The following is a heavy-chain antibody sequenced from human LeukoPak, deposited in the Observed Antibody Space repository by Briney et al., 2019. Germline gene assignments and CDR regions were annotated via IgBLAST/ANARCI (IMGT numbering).Heavy chain of an antibody. V-gene: IGHV3-74*01. CDR2: INPAGSST. D-gene: IGHD5-24*01. Sequence: PGGSLRLSCAASGFTFSSDWMHWVRQAPGQGVVWVSRINPAGSSTNYADSVKGRFTISRDNAMNTLYLQMSSLRAEDTALYYCTRRAARWQFDLWGRGTLLTVSS. J-gene: IGHJ2*01. CDR1: GFTFSSDW. CDR3: TRRAARWQFDL.